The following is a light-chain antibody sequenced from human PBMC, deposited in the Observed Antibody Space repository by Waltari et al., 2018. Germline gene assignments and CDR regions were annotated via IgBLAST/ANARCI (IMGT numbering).Light chain of an antibody. CDR1: QSVSTYY. CDR2: GAS. V-gene: IGKV3-20*01. CDR3: QQYGISPPVP. Sequence: EIVLTQSPGTLSLSPGERATLSCRASQSVSTYYLAWYQHKPGPAPRLVIYGASTRAAGNPDRFSGSGSESDFALAISGLEPEDFAVYYCQQYGISPPVPFGGGTKVEMK. J-gene: IGKJ4*02.